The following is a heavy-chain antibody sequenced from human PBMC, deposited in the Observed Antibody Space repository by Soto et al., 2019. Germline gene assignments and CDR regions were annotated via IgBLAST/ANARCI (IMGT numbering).Heavy chain of an antibody. D-gene: IGHD3-10*01. CDR2: ISGSGGST. V-gene: IGHV3-23*01. Sequence: PGGSLRLSCAASGFTFSSYAMSWVRQAPGKGLEWVSAISGSGGSTYYADSVKGRFTISRDNSKNTLYLQMNSLRAEDTAVYYCAKGQNYYGSGSYYPNWFDPWGQGTLVTVSS. CDR3: AKGQNYYGSGSYYPNWFDP. J-gene: IGHJ5*02. CDR1: GFTFSSYA.